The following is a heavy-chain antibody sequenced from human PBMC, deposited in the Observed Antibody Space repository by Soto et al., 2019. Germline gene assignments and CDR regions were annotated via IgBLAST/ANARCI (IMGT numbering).Heavy chain of an antibody. V-gene: IGHV2-5*02. Sequence: QITLKESGPTLVNPTQTLTLTCTFSGFSLTTGGVGVGWIRQPPGKALEWLALIYWDDDKRYSPSLKSRLTITKETSKKQVVLTLTNMDPVDTATFYCAHVFNSNSGSYRYFDYWGQGTLVTVSS. CDR1: GFSLTTGGVG. J-gene: IGHJ4*02. D-gene: IGHD3-16*02. CDR2: IYWDDDK. CDR3: AHVFNSNSGSYRYFDY.